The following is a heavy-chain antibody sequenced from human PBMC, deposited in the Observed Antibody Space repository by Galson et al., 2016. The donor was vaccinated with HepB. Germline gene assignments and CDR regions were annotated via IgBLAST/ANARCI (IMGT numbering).Heavy chain of an antibody. CDR1: GFTFRSHG. Sequence: SLRLSCATSGFTFRSHGMHWVRQAPGKGLQWVAAISFDGQNEHYADSVKGRFTISRDNSSDTVFLQMNSLRVEDTAIYYCAKDRIALTPCPLLAYDYYYGMDAWGKGTTVIVSS. CDR3: AKDRIALTPCPLLAYDYYYGMDA. D-gene: IGHD2-15*01. CDR2: ISFDGQNE. J-gene: IGHJ6*04. V-gene: IGHV3-30*18.